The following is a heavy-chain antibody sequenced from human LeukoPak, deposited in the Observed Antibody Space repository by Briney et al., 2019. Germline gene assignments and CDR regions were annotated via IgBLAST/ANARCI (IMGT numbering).Heavy chain of an antibody. CDR2: IDTSGNT. Sequence: SETLSLTCTLSGGSISIYRWSWIRQPAGKGLEWMGRIDTSGNTNYNPSLNGRVTMSVDTSKTQFYLNLRSVTAADTAVYYCARDRHWTNDWVFDYWGQGTLVTVSS. D-gene: IGHD1/OR15-1a*01. J-gene: IGHJ4*02. CDR1: GGSISIYR. V-gene: IGHV4-4*07. CDR3: ARDRHWTNDWVFDY.